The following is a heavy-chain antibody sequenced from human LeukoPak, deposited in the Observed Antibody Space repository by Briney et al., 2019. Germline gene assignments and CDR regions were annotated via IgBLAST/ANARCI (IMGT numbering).Heavy chain of an antibody. Sequence: SETLSLTCAVSGGSISSSNWWSWVRQPPGKGLEWIGEIYHSGSTNYNPSLKSRVTISVDKSENQFSLKLSSVTAADTAVYYCARGLSSTSTSYYYGMDVWGQGTTVTVSS. D-gene: IGHD2-2*01. V-gene: IGHV4-4*02. J-gene: IGHJ6*02. CDR1: GGSISSSNW. CDR2: IYHSGST. CDR3: ARGLSSTSTSYYYGMDV.